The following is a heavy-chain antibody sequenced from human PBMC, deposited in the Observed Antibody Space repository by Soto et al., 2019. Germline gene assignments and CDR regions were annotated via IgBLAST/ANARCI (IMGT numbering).Heavy chain of an antibody. CDR1: GFSLSTSGVG. Sequence: QITLKESGPTLVKPTQTLTLTCTFSGFSLSTSGVGVGWIRQPPGKALEWLALIYCDDDKRYSPSLKSRLTIPTDTTKNQVGLTLTNTDPVDTATYYCAHVYGGSDNLDHWGQGTLVTVSS. CDR3: AHVYGGSDNLDH. CDR2: IYCDDDK. V-gene: IGHV2-5*02. J-gene: IGHJ4*02. D-gene: IGHD5-12*01.